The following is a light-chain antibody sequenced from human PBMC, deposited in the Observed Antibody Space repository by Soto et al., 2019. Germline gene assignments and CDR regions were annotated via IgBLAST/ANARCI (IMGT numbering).Light chain of an antibody. Sequence: QSVLTQSPSACGTPGQRVTISCYGSSSNIGSYPVYWYQQLPGTAPKLLINSDDQRPSGVPDRFSASKSGTSASLAISGLRSEDEADYYCAAWDASLSGHVFGAGTKLTVL. CDR2: SDD. V-gene: IGLV1-47*02. CDR1: SSNIGSYP. J-gene: IGLJ1*01. CDR3: AAWDASLSGHV.